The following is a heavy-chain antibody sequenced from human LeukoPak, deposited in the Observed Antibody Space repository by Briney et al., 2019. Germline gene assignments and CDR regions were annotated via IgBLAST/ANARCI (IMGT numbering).Heavy chain of an antibody. CDR2: IYSGGST. CDR1: GITVSRNH. Sequence: GGSLRLSCVASGITVSRNHMSWVRQAPGKGLERVSGIYSGGSTFDADSVKGRFTSSRDNSKNTFYLQMNSLRVEDTAVYYCAREATAPRPFSTDYYYYMDVWGKGTTVTVSS. CDR3: AREATAPRPFSTDYYYYMDV. J-gene: IGHJ6*03. V-gene: IGHV3-53*05. D-gene: IGHD6-6*01.